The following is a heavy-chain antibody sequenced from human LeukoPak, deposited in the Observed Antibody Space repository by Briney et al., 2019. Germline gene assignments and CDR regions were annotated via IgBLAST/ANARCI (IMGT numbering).Heavy chain of an antibody. Sequence: SETLSLTCTVSSSSITNFYWNWFRQPAGRGLEWVGRIYSSGITNYSPSFKSRVTISVDTSKNQFSLKLSSVTAADTAVYYCARLRGDSGSYYRWFDPWGQGTLVTVSS. D-gene: IGHD1-26*01. J-gene: IGHJ5*02. CDR2: IYSSGIT. CDR1: SSSITNFY. V-gene: IGHV4-4*07. CDR3: ARLRGDSGSYYRWFDP.